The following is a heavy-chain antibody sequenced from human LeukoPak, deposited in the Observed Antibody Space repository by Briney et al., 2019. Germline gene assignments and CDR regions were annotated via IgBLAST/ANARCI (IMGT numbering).Heavy chain of an antibody. V-gene: IGHV1-2*02. J-gene: IGHJ4*02. CDR1: GYTFTDYY. CDR3: ARGGSSSQSHFDY. Sequence: GASIKVSCKASGYTFTDYYIHWVRQAPGQGLEWMGWINPNNGGTNYAHKFQGRVTMTRDTSISTPYMELSRLRSDDTPVYYCARGGSSSQSHFDYWGQGALVTVSS. D-gene: IGHD6-13*01. CDR2: INPNNGGT.